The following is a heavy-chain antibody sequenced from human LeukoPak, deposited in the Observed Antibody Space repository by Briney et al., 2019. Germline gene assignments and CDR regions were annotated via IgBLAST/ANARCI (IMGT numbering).Heavy chain of an antibody. CDR2: INPNSGGT. CDR1: GYTFTGYY. V-gene: IGHV1-2*02. J-gene: IGHJ6*03. Sequence: GASVKVSCKASGYTFTGYYIHWVGQAPGQGLEWMGWINPNSGGTNYAQKFQGRVTMTRDTSISTTYMELSRLRSDDTAVYYCASQSSGYSDYYYYYYMDVWGKGTTVTVSS. CDR3: ASQSSGYSDYYYYYYMDV. D-gene: IGHD3-22*01.